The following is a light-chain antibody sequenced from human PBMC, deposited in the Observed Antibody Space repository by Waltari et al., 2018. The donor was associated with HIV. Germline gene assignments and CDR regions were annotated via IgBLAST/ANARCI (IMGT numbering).Light chain of an antibody. CDR2: DGT. V-gene: IGLV2-11*01. CDR1: SNDVGGYNY. J-gene: IGLJ1*01. CDR3: CSYAGSYTGV. Sequence: QSALTQPRSVSGSPGQSVTMSCAGTSNDVGGYNYVSWYQQHPGNAPKLMIYDGTKRPSGVPDRFSGSKSGNTASLTISGLQADDEADYYCCSYAGSYTGVFGTGTKVTVL.